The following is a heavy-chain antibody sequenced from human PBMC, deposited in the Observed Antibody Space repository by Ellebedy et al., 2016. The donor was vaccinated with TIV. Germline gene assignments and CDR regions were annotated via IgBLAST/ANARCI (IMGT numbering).Heavy chain of an antibody. CDR2: IRYDGSNK. CDR3: AREYCGGDCYFDGWFDP. J-gene: IGHJ5*02. D-gene: IGHD2-21*02. CDR1: GFTFSSYG. Sequence: GESLKISCAASGFTFSSYGMHWVRQAPGKGLEWVAFIRYDGSNKYYADSVKGRFTISRDNSKNTLYLQMNSLRAEDTAVYYCAREYCGGDCYFDGWFDPWGQGTLVTVSS. V-gene: IGHV3-30*02.